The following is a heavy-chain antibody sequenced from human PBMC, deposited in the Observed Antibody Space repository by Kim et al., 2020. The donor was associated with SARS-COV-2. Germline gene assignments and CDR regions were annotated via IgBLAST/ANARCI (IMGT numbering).Heavy chain of an antibody. CDR3: ARDNFGGLDFWSGSAYYYGMDV. CDR1: GFTFSSYS. D-gene: IGHD3-3*01. V-gene: IGHV3-21*01. J-gene: IGHJ6*02. Sequence: GGSLRLSCAASGFTFSSYSMNWVRQAPGKGLEWVSSISSSSSYIYYADSVKGRFTISRDNAKNSLYLQMNSLRAEDTAVYYCARDNFGGLDFWSGSAYYYGMDVWGQGTTVTVSS. CDR2: ISSSSSYI.